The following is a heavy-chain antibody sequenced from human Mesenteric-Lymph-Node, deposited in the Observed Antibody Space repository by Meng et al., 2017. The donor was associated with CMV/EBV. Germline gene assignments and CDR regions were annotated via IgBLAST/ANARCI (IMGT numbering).Heavy chain of an antibody. J-gene: IGHJ4*02. Sequence: GESLKISCAASGFTFSNAWMSWVRQAPGKGLEWVTIISYDGSNQYYADSVKGRSTISRDNSKNTLYLQMNSLRTEDTAVYYCARQDGANFDYWGQGILVTVSS. CDR2: ISYDGSNQ. V-gene: IGHV3-30*03. D-gene: IGHD1-26*01. CDR3: ARQDGANFDY. CDR1: GFTFSNAW.